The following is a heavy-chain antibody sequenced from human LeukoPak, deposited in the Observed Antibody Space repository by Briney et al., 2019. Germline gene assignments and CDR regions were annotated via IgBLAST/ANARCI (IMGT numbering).Heavy chain of an antibody. CDR2: IWYDGSNR. Sequence: PGGSLRLSCAASGFTFSNYGMHWVRQAPDKGLEWVAVIWYDGSNRFYAESVTGRFTISRDNSKNTLSLRMDNPRAEDTALYYCARDYYSAYSDSSGYFDYWGQGTLVTVSS. J-gene: IGHJ4*02. CDR3: ARDYYSAYSDSSGYFDY. CDR1: GFTFSNYG. D-gene: IGHD3-22*01. V-gene: IGHV3-33*01.